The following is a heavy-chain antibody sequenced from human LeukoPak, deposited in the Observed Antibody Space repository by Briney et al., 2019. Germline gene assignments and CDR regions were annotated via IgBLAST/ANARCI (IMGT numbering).Heavy chain of an antibody. V-gene: IGHV4-59*02. CDR2: IRDSGST. D-gene: IGHD3-22*01. Sequence: SETLSLTCTVSAVSVNNDQYWTWIRQPPGKGLQWVGCIRDSGSTHYNPSLESRVTISLDTPMNQFSLRLSSVSAADTAVYYCARGTDSSKVAYWGQGTLVTVSS. CDR1: AVSVNNDQY. CDR3: ARGTDSSKVAY. J-gene: IGHJ4*02.